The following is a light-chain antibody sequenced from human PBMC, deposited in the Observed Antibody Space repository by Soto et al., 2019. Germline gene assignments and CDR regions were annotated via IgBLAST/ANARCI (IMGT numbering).Light chain of an antibody. V-gene: IGKV1-8*01. CDR3: QQYYSYPYT. Sequence: TGDRVTITCRASQGISSYLAWYQQKPGKAPKLLIYAASTLQSGVPSRFSGSGSGTDFTLTISCLQSEDFATYYCQQYYSYPYTFGQGTKVDIK. CDR2: AAS. J-gene: IGKJ2*01. CDR1: QGISSY.